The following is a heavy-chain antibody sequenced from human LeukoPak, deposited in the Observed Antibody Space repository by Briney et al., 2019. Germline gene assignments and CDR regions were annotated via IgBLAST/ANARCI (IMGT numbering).Heavy chain of an antibody. V-gene: IGHV3-20*04. J-gene: IGHJ5*02. CDR2: INWNGGST. CDR1: GFTLSSYA. CDR3: ARGIDDGGNWFDP. D-gene: IGHD1-1*01. Sequence: GGSLRLSCAASGFTLSSYAMSWVRQVPGKGLEWVSGINWNGGSTGYVDSVKGRFTISRDNAKNSLYLQMNSLRAEDTALYYCARGIDDGGNWFDPWGQGTQVTVSS.